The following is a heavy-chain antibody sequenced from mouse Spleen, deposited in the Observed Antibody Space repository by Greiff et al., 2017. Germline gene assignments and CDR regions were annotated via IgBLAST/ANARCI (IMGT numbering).Heavy chain of an antibody. CDR1: GYTFTSYW. V-gene: IGHV1-69*01. CDR3: ARSKTLYGNYMGYYAMDY. D-gene: IGHD2-1*01. Sequence: QVQLQQPGAELVMPGASVKLSCKASGYTFTSYWMHWVKQRPGQGLEWIGEIDPSDSYTNYNQKFKGKATLTVDKSSSTAYMQLSSLTSEDSAVYYCARSKTLYGNYMGYYAMDYWGQGTSVTVSS. CDR2: IDPSDSYT. J-gene: IGHJ4*01.